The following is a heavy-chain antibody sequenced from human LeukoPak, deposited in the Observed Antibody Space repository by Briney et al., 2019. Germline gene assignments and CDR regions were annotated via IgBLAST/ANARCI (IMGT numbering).Heavy chain of an antibody. Sequence: PGGSLRLSCVASGFTFSSFWMHWVRQAPGKGLVWVSRINSDGSGTTYADSVKGRFTISRENAKNTLFLQMNSLRAEDTALYYCAREVTGGFDYWGQGTLVTVSS. CDR2: INSDGSGT. V-gene: IGHV3-74*01. CDR3: AREVTGGFDY. D-gene: IGHD1-1*01. CDR1: GFTFSSFW. J-gene: IGHJ4*02.